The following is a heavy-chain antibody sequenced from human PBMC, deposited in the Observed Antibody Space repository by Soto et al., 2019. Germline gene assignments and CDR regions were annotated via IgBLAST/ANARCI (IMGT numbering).Heavy chain of an antibody. J-gene: IGHJ6*02. CDR1: GFTFSSYA. CDR2: ISGSGGST. CDR3: ANYNWNLYYYGMDV. D-gene: IGHD1-7*01. V-gene: IGHV3-23*01. Sequence: GGSLRLSCAASGFTFSSYAMSWVRQAPGKGLEWVSAISGSGGSTYYADSVKGRFTISRDNSKNTLYLQMNSLRAEDTAVYYYANYNWNLYYYGMDVWGQGTTVTVSS.